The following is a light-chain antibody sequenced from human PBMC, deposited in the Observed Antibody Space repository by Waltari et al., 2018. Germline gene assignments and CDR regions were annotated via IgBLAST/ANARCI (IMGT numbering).Light chain of an antibody. J-gene: IGLJ2*01. CDR2: KDK. V-gene: IGLV3-25*03. Sequence: LTQPPSVSVPPGQTARNTRPGDPFPLPTLYCYHRKPDQAPLLVIYKDKEMPSGIPARFSGSSSGSKVTLTITGVQAEDEAVFYCQSVDFRSPWHVLFGGGTKLTV. CDR3: QSVDFRSPWHVL. CDR1: PFPLPT.